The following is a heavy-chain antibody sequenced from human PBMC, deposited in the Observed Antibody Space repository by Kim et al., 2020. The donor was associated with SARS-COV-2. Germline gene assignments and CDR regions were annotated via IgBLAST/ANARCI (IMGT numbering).Heavy chain of an antibody. Sequence: SETLSLTCTVSGGSVSSYYWSWIRQPPGKGLEWIGYIYHSGSTKYNPSLKSRVTISVDTSKNQFSLKLSSVTAADTAVYYCARDLPSTGDGDRLDYWGQGTLVTVSS. D-gene: IGHD2-8*02. V-gene: IGHV4-59*02. CDR3: ARDLPSTGDGDRLDY. CDR2: IYHSGST. J-gene: IGHJ4*02. CDR1: GGSVSSYY.